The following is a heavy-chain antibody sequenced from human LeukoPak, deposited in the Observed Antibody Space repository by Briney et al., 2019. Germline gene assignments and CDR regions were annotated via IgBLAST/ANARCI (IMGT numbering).Heavy chain of an antibody. CDR3: AKVIAARPGVYYYYYMDV. V-gene: IGHV3-30*02. CDR2: IRYDGSNK. Sequence: PGGSLRLSCVASGFSFKDHGMHWVRQAPAKGLEGVAFIRYDGSNKYYADSVKGRFTISRDNSKNTLYLQMNSLRAEDTAVYYCAKVIAARPGVYYYYYMDVWGKGTTVTVSS. J-gene: IGHJ6*03. D-gene: IGHD6-6*01. CDR1: GFSFKDHG.